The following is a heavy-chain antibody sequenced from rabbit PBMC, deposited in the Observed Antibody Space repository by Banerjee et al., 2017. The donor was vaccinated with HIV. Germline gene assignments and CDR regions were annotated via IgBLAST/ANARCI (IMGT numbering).Heavy chain of an antibody. D-gene: IGHD7-1*01. J-gene: IGHJ4*01. V-gene: IGHV1S45*01. Sequence: QEQLEESGGDLVKPEGSLTLTCTASGFSFRNKYVMCWVRQAPGKGLEWIACINTSSGSTVYATWAKGRFTISKTSSTTVTLQMTSLTAADTATYFCARDRDGDAGYGSLALWGQGTLVTVS. CDR3: ARDRDGDAGYGSLAL. CDR1: GFSFRNKYV. CDR2: INTSSGST.